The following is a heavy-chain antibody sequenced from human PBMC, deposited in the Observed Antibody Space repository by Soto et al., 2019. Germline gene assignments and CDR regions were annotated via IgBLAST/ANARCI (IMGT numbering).Heavy chain of an antibody. D-gene: IGHD2-15*01. Sequence: EVQLVESGGDLVQPGGSLRLSCAASGFTVSSKYMSWVRQAPGKGLEWVSLIQSGGSTFYADSVKGRFTISRDNSKNTLYLQMNSLRAEETAVYYSARDDVHCSGGSCHEVPIDVWGKGNTVTVSS. CDR1: GFTVSSKY. V-gene: IGHV3-66*01. CDR3: ARDDVHCSGGSCHEVPIDV. J-gene: IGHJ6*03. CDR2: IQSGGST.